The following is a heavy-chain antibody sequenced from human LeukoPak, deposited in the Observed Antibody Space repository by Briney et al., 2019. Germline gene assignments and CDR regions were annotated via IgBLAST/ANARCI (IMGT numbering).Heavy chain of an antibody. J-gene: IGHJ4*02. D-gene: IGHD6-19*01. Sequence: SETLSLTCAVSGYSISSGYYWGWIRQPPGKGLEWIGSIYHSGSTYYNPSLKSRVTISVGTSKNQFSLKLSSVTAADTAVYYCARAAVYSSPFDYWGQGTLVTVSS. V-gene: IGHV4-38-2*01. CDR2: IYHSGST. CDR1: GYSISSGYY. CDR3: ARAAVYSSPFDY.